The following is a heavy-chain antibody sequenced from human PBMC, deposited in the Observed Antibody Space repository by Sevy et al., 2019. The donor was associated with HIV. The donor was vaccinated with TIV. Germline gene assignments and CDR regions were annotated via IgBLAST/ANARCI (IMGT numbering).Heavy chain of an antibody. CDR2: IYTSGST. CDR1: GGSISSYY. V-gene: IGHV4-4*07. J-gene: IGHJ4*02. Sequence: SETLSLTCTVSGGSISSYYWSWIRQPAGKGLEWIGRIYTSGSTNYNPSLKSRVTMSVDTSKNQFSLKLSSVTAADTAVYYCARELKGSSGRIRWGYFDYWGQGTLVTVSS. CDR3: ARELKGSSGRIRWGYFDY. D-gene: IGHD6-19*01.